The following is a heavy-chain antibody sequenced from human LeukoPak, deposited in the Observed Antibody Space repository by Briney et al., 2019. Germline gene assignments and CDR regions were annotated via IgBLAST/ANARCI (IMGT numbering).Heavy chain of an antibody. CDR1: GFTFSTYW. Sequence: PGGSLRLSCAASGFTFSTYWMSWVRQAPGKGLEWVANIKQDGSEKYYVDSVKGRFTISRDNSKNTLYLQLRSLRAEDTAVYYCARDLRGPFDYWGQGTLVTVSS. CDR2: IKQDGSEK. V-gene: IGHV3-7*03. CDR3: ARDLRGPFDY. J-gene: IGHJ4*02.